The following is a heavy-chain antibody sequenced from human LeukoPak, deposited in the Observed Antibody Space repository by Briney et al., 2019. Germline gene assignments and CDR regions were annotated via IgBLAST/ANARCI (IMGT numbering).Heavy chain of an antibody. CDR3: ARLYNWFDP. Sequence: SETLSLTCTVSGGSISSYYWSWIRQPPRKGLEWIGYIYYSGSTNYNPSLKSRVTISVDTSKNQFSLKLSSVTAADTAVYYCARLYNWFDPWGQGTLVTVSS. V-gene: IGHV4-59*08. CDR2: IYYSGST. J-gene: IGHJ5*02. CDR1: GGSISSYY.